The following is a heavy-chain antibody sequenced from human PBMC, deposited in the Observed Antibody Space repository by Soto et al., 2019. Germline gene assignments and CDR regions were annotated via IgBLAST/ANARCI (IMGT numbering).Heavy chain of an antibody. V-gene: IGHV4-31*03. CDR2: IYYSGST. CDR3: ARTSGLRHVAYYYSGMDV. D-gene: IGHD4-17*01. Sequence: PSETLSLTCTVSGGSISSGGYYWSCIRQHPGKGLEWIGYIYYSGSTYYNPSLKSRVTISVDTSKNQFSLKLSSVTAADTAVYYCARTSGLRHVAYYYSGMDVWGQGTTVTISS. J-gene: IGHJ6*02. CDR1: GGSISSGGYY.